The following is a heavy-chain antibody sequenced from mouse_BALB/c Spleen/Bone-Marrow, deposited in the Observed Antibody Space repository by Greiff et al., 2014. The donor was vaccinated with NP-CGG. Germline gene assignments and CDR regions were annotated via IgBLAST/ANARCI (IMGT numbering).Heavy chain of an antibody. D-gene: IGHD2-4*01. CDR1: GFNIKDTY. V-gene: IGHV14-3*02. Sequence: VQLQQPGAELVKPGASVKLSCTASGFNIKDTYMHWVKQRPEQGLEWIGRIDPANGNTKYDPKFQGKATITADTSSNTAYLQLSILTSEDTAVYYCALYYDYDVGYWGQGTTLTVSS. CDR3: ALYYDYDVGY. J-gene: IGHJ2*01. CDR2: IDPANGNT.